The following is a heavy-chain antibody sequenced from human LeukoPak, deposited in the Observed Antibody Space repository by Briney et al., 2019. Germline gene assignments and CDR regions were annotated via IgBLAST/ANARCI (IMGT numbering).Heavy chain of an antibody. CDR2: IIPIFGTA. V-gene: IGHV1-69*01. CDR1: GGTFSSYA. CDR3: ARDGYYYDSSGYRPLDY. J-gene: IGHJ4*02. D-gene: IGHD3-22*01. Sequence: ASVKVSCKASGGTFSSYAISWVRQAPGQGLEWMGGIIPIFGTANYAQKFQGRVTITADESTSTAYMELSSLRSEDTAVYYCARDGYYYDSSGYRPLDYWGQGTLVTVSS.